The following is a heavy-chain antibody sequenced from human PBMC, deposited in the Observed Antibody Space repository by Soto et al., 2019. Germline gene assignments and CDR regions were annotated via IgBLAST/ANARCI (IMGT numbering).Heavy chain of an antibody. CDR1: GFILSDCA. J-gene: IGHJ5*01. CDR2: ISSSSSVI. V-gene: IGHV3-48*01. Sequence: GGSLRLSCATSGFILSDCAMNWVRQAPGKGLEWVSYISSSSSVIDYADSVKGRFTVSRDNARNSLYLQMNSLRAEDTAVCYCAIAGMSDWPDHNWFDSSSKRTPVTVDS. D-gene: IGHD2-21*02. CDR3: AIAGMSDWPDHNWFDS.